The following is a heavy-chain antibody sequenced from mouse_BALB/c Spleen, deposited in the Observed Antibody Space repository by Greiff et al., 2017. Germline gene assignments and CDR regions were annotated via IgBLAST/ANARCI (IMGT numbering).Heavy chain of an antibody. CDR3: TGDGNYTWFAY. Sequence: EVKLMESGGGLVQPGGSMKLSCVASGFTFSSYWMSWVRQSPEKGLEWVAEIRLKSDNYATHYAESVKGKFTISRDDSKSRLYLQMNSLRAEDTGIYYCTGDGNYTWFAYWGQGTLVTVSA. J-gene: IGHJ3*01. D-gene: IGHD2-1*01. CDR2: IRLKSDNYAT. V-gene: IGHV6-6*02. CDR1: GFTFSSYW.